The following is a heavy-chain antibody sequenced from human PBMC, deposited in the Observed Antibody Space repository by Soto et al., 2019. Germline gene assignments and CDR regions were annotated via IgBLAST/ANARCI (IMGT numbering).Heavy chain of an antibody. J-gene: IGHJ3*02. D-gene: IGHD3-16*01. Sequence: ASVKVSCKASGYTFTTYAMHWVRQAPGQGLEWMGWINAGNGNTKYSQKFQGRVTITRDASASTAYMELSSLRSEDTAVYYCARLRVTARNAFDSWGQGTMVTVSS. CDR3: ARLRVTARNAFDS. V-gene: IGHV1-3*01. CDR1: GYTFTTYA. CDR2: INAGNGNT.